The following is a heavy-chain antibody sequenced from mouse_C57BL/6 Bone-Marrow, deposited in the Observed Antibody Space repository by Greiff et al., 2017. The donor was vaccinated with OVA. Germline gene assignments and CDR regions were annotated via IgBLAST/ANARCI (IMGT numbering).Heavy chain of an antibody. D-gene: IGHD1-1*01. CDR1: GFNIKDYY. V-gene: IGHV14-2*01. J-gene: IGHJ1*03. CDR2: IDPEDGGT. Sequence: EVQLQQSGAELVKPGASVKLSCKASGFNIKDYYMHWVKQRTEQGLEWIGRIDPEDGGTKYAPKFQGKATITADTSSNTAYLQLSSLTSEDTAVYYCAGWGLCGSSFWSFDVWGKGTTVTVSS. CDR3: AGWGLCGSSFWSFDV.